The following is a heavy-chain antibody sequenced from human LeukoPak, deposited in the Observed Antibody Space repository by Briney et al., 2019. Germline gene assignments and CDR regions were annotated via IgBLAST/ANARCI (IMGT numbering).Heavy chain of an antibody. D-gene: IGHD3-10*01. CDR3: ARGEYGSGAPYYYYMDV. J-gene: IGHJ6*03. V-gene: IGHV1-8*01. CDR2: MNPNSGNT. Sequence: ASVKVSCKASGYTFTSYDINWVRQATGQGLEWMGWMNPNSGNTGYAQKFQGRVTMTRNTSISTAYMELSSLRSEDTAVYYCARGEYGSGAPYYYYMDVWGKGTTVTVSS. CDR1: GYTFTSYD.